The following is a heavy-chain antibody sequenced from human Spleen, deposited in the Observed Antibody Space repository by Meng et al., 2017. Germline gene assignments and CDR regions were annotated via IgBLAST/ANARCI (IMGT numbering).Heavy chain of an antibody. D-gene: IGHD6-13*01. CDR3: ATTSAAAGND. V-gene: IGHV3-7*01. J-gene: IGHJ4*02. CDR1: GFTFSSYA. CDR2: INQDGSVK. Sequence: GGSLRLSCAASGFTFSSYAMSWVRQAPGKGLEWVANINQDGSVKSFVGSVRGRFTISRDNAKNSLYLQMNSLRADDTALYYCATTSAAAGNDWGQGTLVTVSS.